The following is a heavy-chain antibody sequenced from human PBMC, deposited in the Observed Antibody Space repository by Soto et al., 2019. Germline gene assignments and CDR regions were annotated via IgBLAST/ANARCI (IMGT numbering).Heavy chain of an antibody. CDR2: IYHTETT. D-gene: IGHD3-10*01. CDR1: GGSISSSNW. Sequence: SETLSLTCAVSGGSISSSNWWSWVRQPPGKGLEWIGEIYHTETTYYNPSLKSRVAISVDLSKNQFSLRLNSMTAADTAVYYCVSRPIFGFPYGPFDYWGQGALVIVSS. J-gene: IGHJ4*02. V-gene: IGHV4-4*02. CDR3: VSRPIFGFPYGPFDY.